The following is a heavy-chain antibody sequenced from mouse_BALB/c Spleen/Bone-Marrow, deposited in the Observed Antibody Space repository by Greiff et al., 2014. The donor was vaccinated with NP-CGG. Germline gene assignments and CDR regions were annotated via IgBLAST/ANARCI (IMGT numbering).Heavy chain of an antibody. CDR1: GYTFTSSW. Sequence: VKLMESGSVLVRPGASVKLYCKASGYTFTSSWMHWAKQRPGQGLEWIGEIHPNSGNTNYNEKFKGKATLTVDTSSSTAYVDLSSLTSEDSAVYYCANYYGSSPYWGQGTTLTVSS. J-gene: IGHJ2*01. D-gene: IGHD1-1*01. CDR2: IHPNSGNT. V-gene: IGHV1S130*01. CDR3: ANYYGSSPY.